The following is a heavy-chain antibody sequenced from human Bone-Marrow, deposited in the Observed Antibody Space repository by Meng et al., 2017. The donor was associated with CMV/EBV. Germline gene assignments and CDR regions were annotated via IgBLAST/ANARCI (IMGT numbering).Heavy chain of an antibody. J-gene: IGHJ4*02. D-gene: IGHD4-11*01. CDR3: AALPMTTVSYNFDY. V-gene: IGHV1-8*03. CDR2: MNPNSGNT. Sequence: ASVKVSCKASGYTFTSYDINWVRQATGQGLEWMGWMNPNSGNTGYAQKFQGRVTITRNTSISTAYMELSSLRSEDTAVYYCAALPMTTVSYNFDYWGQGTLVTVSS. CDR1: GYTFTSYD.